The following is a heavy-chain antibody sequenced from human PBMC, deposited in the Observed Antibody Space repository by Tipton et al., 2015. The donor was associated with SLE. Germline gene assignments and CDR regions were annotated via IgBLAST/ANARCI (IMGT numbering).Heavy chain of an antibody. CDR3: ARGEYRYDGTGYHLLGHFDF. J-gene: IGHJ4*02. CDR2: IHKSGSS. CDR1: GGSISSNDYY. D-gene: IGHD3-22*01. Sequence: TLSLTCTVSGGSISSNDYYWSWIRQPAGKGLEWIGHIHKSGSSNYNPSLRSRVTMSVDTSKTQFSLKLSSVTAADTAVYYCARGEYRYDGTGYHLLGHFDFWGQGTLVTVSS. V-gene: IGHV4-61*09.